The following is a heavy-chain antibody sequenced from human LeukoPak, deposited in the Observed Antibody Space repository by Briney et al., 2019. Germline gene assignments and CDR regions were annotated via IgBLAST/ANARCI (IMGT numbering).Heavy chain of an antibody. Sequence: GGSLRLSCAASGFTFSSYWMHWVRQAPGKGLVWVSRINSDGSSTSYADSVKGRFTISRDNTENTLYLQMNSLRAEDTAVYYCAKFYYDSSAYYYGIDYWGQGTLVTVSS. J-gene: IGHJ4*02. CDR3: AKFYYDSSAYYYGIDY. V-gene: IGHV3-74*01. CDR1: GFTFSSYW. D-gene: IGHD3-22*01. CDR2: INSDGSST.